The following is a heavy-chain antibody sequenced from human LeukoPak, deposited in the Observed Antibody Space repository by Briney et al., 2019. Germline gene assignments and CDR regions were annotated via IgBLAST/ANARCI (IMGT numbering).Heavy chain of an antibody. CDR3: AKGGWLRQGANDY. Sequence: PGGSLRLSCAASGFTFSTYAMSWVRQTPGKGLEWVSVISGGGDITYYADSVKGRFTISRDNSKNTVSLQMNTLRAEDTAVYYCAKGGWLRQGANDYWGQGTLVTVSS. CDR2: ISGGGDIT. CDR1: GFTFSTYA. V-gene: IGHV3-23*01. J-gene: IGHJ4*02. D-gene: IGHD5-12*01.